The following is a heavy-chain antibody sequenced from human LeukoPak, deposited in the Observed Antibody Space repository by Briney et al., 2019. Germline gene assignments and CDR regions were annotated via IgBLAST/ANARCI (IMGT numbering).Heavy chain of an antibody. CDR1: GFPFTTHA. J-gene: IGHJ4*02. D-gene: IGHD3-22*01. CDR2: ISGSGGTI. V-gene: IGHV3-23*01. Sequence: GGSLRLSCAASGFPFTTHAMSWVRQASGKRLEWVSVISGSGGTIYYADSVKGRFTMSRDNSKNTLYLQMDSLRAEDTALYLCAKTSFFDRSGYYLDSWGLGTLVTVSS. CDR3: AKTSFFDRSGYYLDS.